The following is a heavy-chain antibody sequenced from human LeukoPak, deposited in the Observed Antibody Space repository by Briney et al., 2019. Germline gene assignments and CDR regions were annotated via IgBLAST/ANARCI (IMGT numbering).Heavy chain of an antibody. D-gene: IGHD1-26*01. J-gene: IGHJ4*02. V-gene: IGHV3-66*02. CDR3: ARLARGSYYD. CDR2: NYSGGNT. Sequence: TGGSLRLSCAASGFIVSDDYMSWVRQAPGKGLEWVSVNYSGGNTYYPDSVKGRFTISRDNSKNTLYLQINSLRAEDTAVYYCARLARGSYYDWGRGTLVTVSS. CDR1: GFIVSDDY.